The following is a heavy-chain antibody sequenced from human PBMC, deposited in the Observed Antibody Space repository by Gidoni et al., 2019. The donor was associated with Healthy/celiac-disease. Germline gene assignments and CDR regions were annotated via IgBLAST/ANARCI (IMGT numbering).Heavy chain of an antibody. J-gene: IGHJ4*02. CDR2: INPNSGGT. V-gene: IGHV1-2*02. CDR1: GYTFTGSY. D-gene: IGHD4-17*01. Sequence: HVQLVPSGSEVPKPGASVKVSCKASGYTFTGSYMHWVRPAPGQGLEWMGWINPNSGGTNYAQKFQGRVTMTRDTSISTAYMELSRLRSDETAVYYCARGPDYGGNRDWGQGTLVTVSS. CDR3: ARGPDYGGNRD.